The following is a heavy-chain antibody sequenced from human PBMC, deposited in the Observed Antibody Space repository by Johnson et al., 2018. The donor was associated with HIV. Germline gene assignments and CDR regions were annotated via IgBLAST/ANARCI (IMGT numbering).Heavy chain of an antibody. J-gene: IGHJ3*01. Sequence: EVQLVESGGGLVQPGGSLRLSCAASGFTFSSYAMSWVRQAPGKGLEWVSAISGSGGSTYYADSVKGRFTISRDNSKNTLYLQMSSLRQDDTAVYSCYCTDHVGAGSESKGTFDAWGQGTMVTVSS. V-gene: IGHV3-23*04. D-gene: IGHD3-10*01. CDR1: GFTFSSYA. CDR3: YCTDHVGAGSESKGTFDA. CDR2: ISGSGGST.